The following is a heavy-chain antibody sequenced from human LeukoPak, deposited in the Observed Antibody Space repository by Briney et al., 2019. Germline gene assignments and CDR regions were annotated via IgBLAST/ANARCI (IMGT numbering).Heavy chain of an antibody. D-gene: IGHD6-6*01. V-gene: IGHV3-23*01. CDR1: GFSFGSYA. Sequence: GGSLRLSCAASGFSFGSYAMSWVRPAPGMGLEWVSGMSAVGGNTYYAGSVKGRFTISRDNSKNTLYLQMNSLRADDTALYYCAKGRITTASRPEVWSLDYWGQGTLVTVSS. CDR3: AKGRITTASRPEVWSLDY. J-gene: IGHJ4*02. CDR2: MSAVGGNT.